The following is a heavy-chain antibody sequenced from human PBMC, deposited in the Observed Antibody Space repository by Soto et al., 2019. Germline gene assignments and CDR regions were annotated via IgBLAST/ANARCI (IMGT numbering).Heavy chain of an antibody. V-gene: IGHV2-5*02. J-gene: IGHJ6*02. D-gene: IGHD2-15*01. CDR3: AHVLVVVANYGMDV. Sequence: QITLKESGPTLVKPTQTLTLTCTFSGFSLSTSGVGVGWIRQPPGKALEWLALIYWDDDKRYSPSLTSRLTITKDTSKNHVVLTMTNMAPVDTATYYCAHVLVVVANYGMDVWGQETTVTVSS. CDR2: IYWDDDK. CDR1: GFSLSTSGVG.